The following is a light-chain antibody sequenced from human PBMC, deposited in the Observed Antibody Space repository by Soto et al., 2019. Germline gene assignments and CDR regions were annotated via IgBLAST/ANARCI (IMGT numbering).Light chain of an antibody. CDR3: LQCSNWPLT. Sequence: EIVLTQSPATLSLSPGERATLSCRASQSISNLLAWFQQKPGQAPRLLIYDASNRSTGIPARFSGSGSGTDFTLTISSLEPEDVAVYYCLQCSNWPLTFGGGTKVEIK. CDR2: DAS. J-gene: IGKJ4*01. CDR1: QSISNL. V-gene: IGKV3-11*01.